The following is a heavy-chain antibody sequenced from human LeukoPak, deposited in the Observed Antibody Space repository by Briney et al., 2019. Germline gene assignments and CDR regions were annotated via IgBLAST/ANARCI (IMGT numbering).Heavy chain of an antibody. D-gene: IGHD2-2*01. V-gene: IGHV3-21*01. CDR2: ISSASSYI. CDR1: GFTFSDYS. Sequence: PGGSLRLSCAASGFTFSDYSMNWVRQAPGKGLEWVSSISSASSYISYADSVKGRFTISRDNAKNSLYLQMNSLRAEDTAVYYCARGYCSSTSCYEYYFDYWGQGTLVTVSS. CDR3: ARGYCSSTSCYEYYFDY. J-gene: IGHJ4*02.